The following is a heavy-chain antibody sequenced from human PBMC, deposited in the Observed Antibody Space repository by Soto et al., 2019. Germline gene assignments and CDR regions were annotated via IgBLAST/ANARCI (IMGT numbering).Heavy chain of an antibody. Sequence: EVQLVESGGGLVQPGGSLRLSCAASGFTFSNYWMSWVRQAPGKGLEWVGNIKQDGSEKNYVDSVKGRFTISRDNAKNSVFLQMNSLRAEDTAVYYCARIASAGRGWDVWGQGTTVIVSS. V-gene: IGHV3-7*01. CDR2: IKQDGSEK. CDR3: ARIASAGRGWDV. CDR1: GFTFSNYW. J-gene: IGHJ6*02. D-gene: IGHD6-13*01.